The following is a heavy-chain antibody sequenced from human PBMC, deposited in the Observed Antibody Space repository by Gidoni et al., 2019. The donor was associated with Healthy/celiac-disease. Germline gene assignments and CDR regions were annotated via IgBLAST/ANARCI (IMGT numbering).Heavy chain of an antibody. D-gene: IGHD3-22*01. CDR1: GYTFTSYG. CDR3: ARDFYDSSGYYFSGY. Sequence: VQLVQSGAEVKKPGASVKVSCKASGYTFTSYGISWVRQAPGQGLEWMGWISAYNGNTNYAQKLQGRVTMTTDTSTSTAYRELRSLRSDDTAVYYCARDFYDSSGYYFSGYWGQGTLVTVSS. V-gene: IGHV1-18*01. CDR2: ISAYNGNT. J-gene: IGHJ4*02.